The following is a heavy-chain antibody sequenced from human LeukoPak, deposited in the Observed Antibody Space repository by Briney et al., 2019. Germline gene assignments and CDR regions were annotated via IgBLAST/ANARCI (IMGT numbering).Heavy chain of an antibody. J-gene: IGHJ4*02. CDR2: ISAYNGNT. CDR3: ARDRMTTVTTFDY. Sequence: ASVKVSCKASGYTFTSYGISWVRQAPGQGLEWMGWISAYNGNTNYAQKLQGRVTMTTDTSTSTAYTELRSLRSDDTAVYYCARDRMTTVTTFDYWGQGTLVTVSS. D-gene: IGHD4-17*01. CDR1: GYTFTSYG. V-gene: IGHV1-18*04.